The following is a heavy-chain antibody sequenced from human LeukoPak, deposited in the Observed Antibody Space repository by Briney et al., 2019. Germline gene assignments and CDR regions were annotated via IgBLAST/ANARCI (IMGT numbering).Heavy chain of an antibody. CDR1: GFTFSSYA. CDR2: ISGSGGST. D-gene: IGHD3-10*01. CDR3: AKGTSYYYGSGSYYNAAGGFDY. Sequence: GGSLRLSCAASGFTFSSYAMSWVRQAPGKGLEWVSAISGSGGSTYYADSVKGRFTISRDNSKNTLYLQMNSLRAEDTAVYYCAKGTSYYYGSGSYYNAAGGFDYWGQGTLVTVSS. J-gene: IGHJ4*02. V-gene: IGHV3-23*01.